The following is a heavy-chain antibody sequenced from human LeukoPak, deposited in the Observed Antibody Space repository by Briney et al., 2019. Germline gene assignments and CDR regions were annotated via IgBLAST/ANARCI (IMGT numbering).Heavy chain of an antibody. Sequence: GGSLRLSCAASGFTFSSYGMHWVRQAPGKGLEWVAFIRYDGSNKYYADSVKGRFTISRDNSKNTLYLQMNSLRAEDTAVYYCAKAAAIFGVVTPPSYWGQGTLVTVSS. J-gene: IGHJ4*02. CDR3: AKAAAIFGVVTPPSY. CDR2: IRYDGSNK. CDR1: GFTFSSYG. D-gene: IGHD3-3*01. V-gene: IGHV3-30*02.